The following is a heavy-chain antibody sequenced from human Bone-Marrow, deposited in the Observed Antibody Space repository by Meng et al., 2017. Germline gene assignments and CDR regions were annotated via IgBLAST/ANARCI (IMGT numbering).Heavy chain of an antibody. D-gene: IGHD4-11*01. Sequence: ASVKVSCKSSGYTFTAYYIHWVRQAPGQGLEWMGWITAGNGDTKYSQKFQGRVTITKDTSASTAYMELSSLRSEDTAVYYCARDYSNPGNYYYYAFDVWGQGTTVTVSS. CDR3: ARDYSNPGNYYYYAFDV. V-gene: IGHV1-3*01. J-gene: IGHJ6*02. CDR1: GYTFTAYY. CDR2: ITAGNGDT.